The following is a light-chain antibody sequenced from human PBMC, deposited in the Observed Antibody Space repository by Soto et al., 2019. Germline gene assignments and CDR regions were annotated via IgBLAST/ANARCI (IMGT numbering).Light chain of an antibody. V-gene: IGKV3-20*01. CDR2: GAS. CDR3: QQYSSSPLT. CDR1: HSVSSSY. J-gene: IGKJ4*01. Sequence: EIVLTQSPGTLSLSPGERATLSCRASHSVSSSYLAWYQQKPGQAPRLLIYGASIRAAGIPDRFSGGGSGTDFTLPISRLEPEDFAVYYCQQYSSSPLTFGGGATVEIK.